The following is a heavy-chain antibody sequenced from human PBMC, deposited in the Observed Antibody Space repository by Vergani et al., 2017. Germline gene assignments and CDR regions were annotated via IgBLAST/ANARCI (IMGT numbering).Heavy chain of an antibody. CDR3: ARDTPDYYSSSPSFDY. J-gene: IGHJ4*02. D-gene: IGHD6-6*01. Sequence: QVQLVPSGAEVKTPGASVTVSCKASGYTFTSYGISWVRQAPGQGLEWMGWISAYNGNTNYAQKLQGRVTMTTDTSTSTAYMELRSLRSDDTAVYYCARDTPDYYSSSPSFDYWGQGTLVTVSS. CDR1: GYTFTSYG. CDR2: ISAYNGNT. V-gene: IGHV1-18*01.